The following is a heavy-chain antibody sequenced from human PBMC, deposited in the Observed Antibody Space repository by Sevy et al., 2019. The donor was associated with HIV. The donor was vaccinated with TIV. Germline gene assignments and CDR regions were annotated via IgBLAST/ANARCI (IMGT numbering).Heavy chain of an antibody. Sequence: GGSLRLSCAVSGFPFSDYQMHWVRQAPGKGLGWLAVISNDGSKTYYADSVKGRFTFSRDNSKNTLYLHMNSLRAEDTALYYCASLIEGGYTPLFDSWGQGILVTVSS. D-gene: IGHD1-26*01. CDR1: GFPFSDYQ. CDR2: ISNDGSKT. V-gene: IGHV3-30*03. J-gene: IGHJ4*02. CDR3: ASLIEGGYTPLFDS.